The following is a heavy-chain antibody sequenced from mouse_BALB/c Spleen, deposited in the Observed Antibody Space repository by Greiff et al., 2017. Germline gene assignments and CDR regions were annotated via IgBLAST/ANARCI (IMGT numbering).Heavy chain of an antibody. V-gene: IGHV2-2*02. CDR3: ARIKYGNYPWYFDV. D-gene: IGHD2-10*02. J-gene: IGHJ1*01. CDR1: GFSLTSYG. CDR2: IWSGGST. Sequence: VQLQQSGPGLVQPSQSLSITCTVSGFSLTSYGVHWVRLSPGKGLEWLGVIWSGGSTDYNAAFISRLSISKDNSKSQVFFKMNSLQANDTAIYYCARIKYGNYPWYFDVWGAGTTVTVSS.